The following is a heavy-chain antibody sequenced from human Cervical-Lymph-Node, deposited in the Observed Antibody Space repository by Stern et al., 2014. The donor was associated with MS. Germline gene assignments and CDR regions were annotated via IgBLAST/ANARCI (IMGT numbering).Heavy chain of an antibody. J-gene: IGHJ6*02. D-gene: IGHD2-15*01. V-gene: IGHV1-2*06. CDR1: GYSFTGYY. CDR3: ARQYCSGGRCHSSAYNYNGMDV. Sequence: QVQLVQSGAEVKKPGASVKVSCKASGYSFTGYYIHWVRRAPGQGLEWMGRIDSYSGGANYGQKFQGGLALTRDRSISTAYMELNSLRSADTAIYYCARQYCSGGRCHSSAYNYNGMDVWGQGTTVTVSS. CDR2: IDSYSGGA.